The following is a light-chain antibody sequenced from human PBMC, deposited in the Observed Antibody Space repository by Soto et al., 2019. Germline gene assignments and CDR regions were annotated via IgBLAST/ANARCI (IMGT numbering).Light chain of an antibody. J-gene: IGKJ4*01. CDR1: QDISNY. Sequence: DIQMTQSPSSLSASVGDRVTITCQASQDISNYLNWYQQRPGKAPKLLIYDASNLEIGVPSRFSGSGSGTDFTFTISSLQAEDIATYYCQQYENVPLTFGGGTKVEI. V-gene: IGKV1-33*01. CDR3: QQYENVPLT. CDR2: DAS.